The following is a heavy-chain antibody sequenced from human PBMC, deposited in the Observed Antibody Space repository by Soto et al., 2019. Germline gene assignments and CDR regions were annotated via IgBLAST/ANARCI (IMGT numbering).Heavy chain of an antibody. D-gene: IGHD3-10*01. Sequence: EVQLVESGGGLVQPGGSLRLSCAASGFIFSTYDMHWVRQATGKGLEWVSAIGTLRDTYYLDSVKGRFTISRENARNSVYLQMNSLRAGDTAVYYCARGRSNHYGSSPPPRSDPWGRGTLVTVSS. V-gene: IGHV3-13*01. CDR1: GFIFSTYD. J-gene: IGHJ5*02. CDR3: ARGRSNHYGSSPPPRSDP. CDR2: IGTLRDT.